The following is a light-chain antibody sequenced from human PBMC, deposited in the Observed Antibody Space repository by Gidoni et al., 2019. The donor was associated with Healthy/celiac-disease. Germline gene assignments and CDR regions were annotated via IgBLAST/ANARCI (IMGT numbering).Light chain of an antibody. J-gene: IGKJ2*01. CDR2: WAS. Sequence: DIVMTQSPDSLAVSLGERSTINCKSSQSVLYSSHHKYSLAWYKQKPGQPPKLLIYWASTRESGVPDRFSGSGSGTDFTLTISSLQAEDVAVYYCQQYYRTPPYTFGQGTKLEIK. V-gene: IGKV4-1*01. CDR1: QSVLYSSHHKYS. CDR3: QQYYRTPPYT.